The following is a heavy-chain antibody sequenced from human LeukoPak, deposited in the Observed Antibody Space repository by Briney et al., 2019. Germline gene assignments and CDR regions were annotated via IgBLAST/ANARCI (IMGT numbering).Heavy chain of an antibody. CDR2: VYSGGST. J-gene: IGHJ4*02. Sequence: TGGSLRLSCTASGFIVTNNYINWVRQAPGKGLEWVSLVYSGGSTYYADSVKGRFTISRDNSKNMVYLQMNSLRAEDTAMYYCARDPPAVLIDTHGWGQGTLVTVSS. D-gene: IGHD2-8*01. CDR3: ARDPPAVLIDTHG. CDR1: GFIVTNNY. V-gene: IGHV3-66*01.